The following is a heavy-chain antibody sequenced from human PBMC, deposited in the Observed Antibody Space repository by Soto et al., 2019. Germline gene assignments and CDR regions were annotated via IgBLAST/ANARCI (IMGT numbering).Heavy chain of an antibody. CDR1: GFTLSNAW. CDR3: QLHPGYCSGGSCYYFDY. V-gene: IGHV3-15*01. Sequence: GGSLRLSCAASGFTLSNAWMSWVRQAPGKGLEWVGRIKSKTDGGTTDYAAPVKGGFTISRDDSKNTLYLQMNSLKTEDTAVYYPQLHPGYCSGGSCYYFDYWGQGTLVTVSS. J-gene: IGHJ4*02. D-gene: IGHD2-15*01. CDR2: IKSKTDGGTT.